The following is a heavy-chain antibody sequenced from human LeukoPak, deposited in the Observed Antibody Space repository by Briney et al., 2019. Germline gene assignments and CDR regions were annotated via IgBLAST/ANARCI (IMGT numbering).Heavy chain of an antibody. CDR2: IYYSGST. Sequence: SETLSLTCTVSGGSISSSSYYWGWIRQPPGKGLEWIGSIYYSGSTHYNPSLKSRVTISVDTSKNQFSLKLSSVTAADTAVYYCARKALNYYDSSGSSDYWGQGTLVTVSS. CDR3: ARKALNYYDSSGSSDY. D-gene: IGHD3-22*01. CDR1: GGSISSSSYY. J-gene: IGHJ4*02. V-gene: IGHV4-39*07.